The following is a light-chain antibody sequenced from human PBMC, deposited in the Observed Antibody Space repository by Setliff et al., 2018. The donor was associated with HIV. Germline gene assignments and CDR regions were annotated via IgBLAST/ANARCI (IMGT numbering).Light chain of an antibody. J-gene: IGLJ1*01. CDR3: YSYTAGTSYV. V-gene: IGLV2-14*03. CDR2: DVT. Sequence: QSVLTQPASVSGSPGQSITISCTGTSSDIGAYNYVSWYQQYPGKAPKLVIYDVTIRPSGVSNRFSGSKSGNTGSLTISGLQAEDEGDYYCYSYTAGTSYVFGGGTKVTVL. CDR1: SSDIGAYNY.